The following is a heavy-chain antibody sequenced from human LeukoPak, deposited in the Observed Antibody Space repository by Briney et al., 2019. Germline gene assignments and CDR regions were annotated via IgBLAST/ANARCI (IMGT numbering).Heavy chain of an antibody. V-gene: IGHV3-48*01. Sequence: GGPLRLSCAASGFTFSSYSMNWVRQAPGKGLEWVSYISSSSSTIYYADSVKGRFTISRDNSKNTLYLQMNSLRAEDTAVYYCARSEADHFDYWGQGTLVTVSS. CDR1: GFTFSSYS. CDR3: ARSEADHFDY. CDR2: ISSSSSTI. J-gene: IGHJ4*02. D-gene: IGHD6-13*01.